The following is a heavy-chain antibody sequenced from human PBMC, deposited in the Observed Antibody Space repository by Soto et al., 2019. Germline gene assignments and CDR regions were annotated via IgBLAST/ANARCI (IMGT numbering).Heavy chain of an antibody. D-gene: IGHD2-21*02. CDR3: AKGWSPNCGGDCYQGFYFDY. Sequence: EVQLLESGGGLVQPGGSLRLSCAASGFTFSSYAMSWVRQAPGKGLEWVSAISGSGGSTYYADSVKGRFTISRDNSKNTLYLQMNSLRAEDTAVYYCAKGWSPNCGGDCYQGFYFDYWGQGTLVTVSS. V-gene: IGHV3-23*01. CDR2: ISGSGGST. J-gene: IGHJ4*02. CDR1: GFTFSSYA.